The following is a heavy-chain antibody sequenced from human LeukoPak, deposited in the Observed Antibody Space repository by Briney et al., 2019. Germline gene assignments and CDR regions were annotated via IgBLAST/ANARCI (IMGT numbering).Heavy chain of an antibody. CDR1: GYTFTSYG. D-gene: IGHD2-8*01. CDR2: ISAYIGNT. CDR3: ARTGYCTNGVCYTGDYYMDV. V-gene: IGHV1-18*01. Sequence: ASVKVSCKASGYTFTSYGISWVRQAPGQGLEWMGWISAYIGNTNYAQKLQGRVTMTTDTSTSTAYMELRSLRSDDTAVYYCARTGYCTNGVCYTGDYYMDVWGKGTTVTVSS. J-gene: IGHJ6*03.